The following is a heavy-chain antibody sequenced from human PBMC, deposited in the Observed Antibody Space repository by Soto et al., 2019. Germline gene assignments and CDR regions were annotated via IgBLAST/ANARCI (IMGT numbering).Heavy chain of an antibody. V-gene: IGHV3-33*01. Sequence: GGSLRRSCAASGFTFSSYGMHWVRQAPGKGLEWVVVIWYDGSNKYYADSVKGRFTISRDNSKNTLYLQMNSLRAEDTAVYYCARETSSSSYLGYYYYYGMDVWGQGTTVTVSS. D-gene: IGHD6-6*01. CDR1: GFTFSSYG. J-gene: IGHJ6*02. CDR3: ARETSSSSYLGYYYYYGMDV. CDR2: IWYDGSNK.